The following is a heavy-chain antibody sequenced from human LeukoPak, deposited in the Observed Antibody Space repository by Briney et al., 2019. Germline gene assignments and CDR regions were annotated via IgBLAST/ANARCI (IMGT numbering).Heavy chain of an antibody. V-gene: IGHV4-59*01. CDR3: ARVKHWYFDL. Sequence: LEWIGYIYYSGSTNYNPSLKSRVTISVDTSKNQFSLKLSSVTAADTAVYYCARVKHWYFDLWGRGTLVTVSS. J-gene: IGHJ2*01. CDR2: IYYSGST.